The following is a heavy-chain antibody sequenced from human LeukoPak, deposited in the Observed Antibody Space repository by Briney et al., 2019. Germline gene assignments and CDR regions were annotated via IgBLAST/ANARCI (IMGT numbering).Heavy chain of an antibody. CDR3: AREDSSGYYRTPYYFDY. CDR2: IYHSGST. J-gene: IGHJ4*02. D-gene: IGHD3-22*01. V-gene: IGHV4-38-2*02. CDR1: GYSISSGYY. Sequence: SETLSLTCTVSGYSISSGYYWGWIRQPPGKGLEWIGNIYHSGSTYYNPSLKSRVTISVDTSKNQFSLKLSSVTAADTAVYYCAREDSSGYYRTPYYFDYWGQGTLVTVSS.